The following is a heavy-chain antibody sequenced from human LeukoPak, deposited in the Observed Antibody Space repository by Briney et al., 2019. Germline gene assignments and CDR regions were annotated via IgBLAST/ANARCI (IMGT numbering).Heavy chain of an antibody. CDR3: ARLGIAAAGPIDY. V-gene: IGHV4-39*01. J-gene: IGHJ4*02. D-gene: IGHD6-13*01. CDR1: GGSISSSSYY. CDR2: IYYSGST. Sequence: SETLSLTCTVSGGSISSSSYYWGWIRQPPGKGLEWIGSIYYSGSTYYNPSLKSRVTISVDTSKNQFSLKLSSVTAADTAVYYCARLGIAAAGPIDYWGQGTLVTVSS.